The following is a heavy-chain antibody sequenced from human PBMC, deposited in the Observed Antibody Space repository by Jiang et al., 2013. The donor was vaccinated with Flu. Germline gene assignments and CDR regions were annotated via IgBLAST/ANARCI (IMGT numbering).Heavy chain of an antibody. CDR1: GFTFSSYA. CDR3: ARDFERIQLKDYYYYYGMDV. D-gene: IGHD5-18*01. CDR2: ISYDGSNK. Sequence: VQLVESGGGVVQPGRSLRLSCAASGFTFSSYAMHWVRQAPGKGLEWVAVISYDGSNKYYADSVKGRFTISRDNSKNTLYLQMNSLRAEDTAVYYCARDFERIQLKDYYYYYGMDVWGQGT. V-gene: IGHV3-30*04. J-gene: IGHJ6*02.